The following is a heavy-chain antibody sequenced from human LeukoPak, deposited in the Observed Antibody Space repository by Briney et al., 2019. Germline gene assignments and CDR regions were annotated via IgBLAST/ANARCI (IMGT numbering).Heavy chain of an antibody. Sequence: PSETLSLTCTVSGGSISSYYWSWIRQPPGKGLEWIGYIYYSGSTNYNPSLKSRVTISVDTSKNQFSLKLSSVTAADTAVYYCARHDPVSSNPRHGMDVWGQGTTVTVSS. CDR3: ARHDPVSSNPRHGMDV. D-gene: IGHD6-6*01. J-gene: IGHJ6*02. CDR1: GGSISSYY. CDR2: IYYSGST. V-gene: IGHV4-59*08.